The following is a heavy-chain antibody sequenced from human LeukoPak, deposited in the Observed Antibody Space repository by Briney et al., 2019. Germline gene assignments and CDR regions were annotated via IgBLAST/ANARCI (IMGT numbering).Heavy chain of an antibody. Sequence: KPSETLSLTCAVYGESFSCYYWSWIRQPPGKGLEWIGEINHSGSTNYNPSLKSRVTISVDTSKNQFSLKLSSVTAADTAVYYCARLLRGGRDTPMVTMIVVRAKSGAFDIWGQGTMVTVSS. J-gene: IGHJ3*02. CDR1: GESFSCYY. D-gene: IGHD3-22*01. CDR3: ARLLRGGRDTPMVTMIVVRAKSGAFDI. V-gene: IGHV4-34*01. CDR2: INHSGST.